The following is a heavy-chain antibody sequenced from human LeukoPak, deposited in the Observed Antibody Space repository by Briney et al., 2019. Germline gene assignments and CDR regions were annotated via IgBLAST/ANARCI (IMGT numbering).Heavy chain of an antibody. CDR1: GGSISSSSYY. J-gene: IGHJ4*02. V-gene: IGHV4-39*01. CDR3: AILVGATQSFDY. Sequence: SETLSLTCTVSGGSISSSSYYWGWIRQPPGKGLEWIGSIYYSGSTYYNPSLKSRVTISVDTSKNQFSLKLSSVTAADTAVYYCAILVGATQSFDYWGQGTLATVSS. CDR2: IYYSGST. D-gene: IGHD1-26*01.